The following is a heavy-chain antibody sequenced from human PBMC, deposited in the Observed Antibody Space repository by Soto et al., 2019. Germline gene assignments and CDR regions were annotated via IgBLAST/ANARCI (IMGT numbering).Heavy chain of an antibody. CDR3: ATGTLVSWGMDV. D-gene: IGHD3-10*01. V-gene: IGHV1-2*04. Sequence: ASVKVSCKASGYTFTGYYMHWVRQAPGQGLEWMGWINPNSGGTNYAQKFQGWVTMTRGTSISTAYMELSRLRSDDTAVYYCATGTLVSWGMDVWGQGTTVTVSS. J-gene: IGHJ6*02. CDR1: GYTFTGYY. CDR2: INPNSGGT.